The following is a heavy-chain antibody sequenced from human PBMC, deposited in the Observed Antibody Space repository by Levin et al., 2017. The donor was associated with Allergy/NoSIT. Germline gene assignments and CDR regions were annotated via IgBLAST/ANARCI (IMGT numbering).Heavy chain of an antibody. Sequence: SETLSLTCTVSGGSISSSSYYWGWIRQPPGKGLEWIGSIYYSGSTYYNPSLKSRVTISVDTSKNQFSLKLSSVTAADTAVYYCARQGRGVGLAAAGTGYWGQGTLVTVSS. J-gene: IGHJ4*02. CDR1: GGSISSSSYY. CDR2: IYYSGST. CDR3: ARQGRGVGLAAAGTGY. D-gene: IGHD6-13*01. V-gene: IGHV4-39*01.